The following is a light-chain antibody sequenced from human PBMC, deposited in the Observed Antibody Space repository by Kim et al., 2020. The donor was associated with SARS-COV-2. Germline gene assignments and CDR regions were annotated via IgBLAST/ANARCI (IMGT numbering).Light chain of an antibody. CDR1: QSVYSNY. J-gene: IGKJ1*01. CDR3: QQYGSSWT. V-gene: IGKV3-20*01. CDR2: AGS. Sequence: EIVLTQSPGTLSLSPGDRATLSCRASQSVYSNYLAWYQQKPGQAPRLLIYAGSSRATGIPDRFSGSGSGPDFTLTIRRLQPEDFAVYYCQQYGSSWTFGQGTKLEI.